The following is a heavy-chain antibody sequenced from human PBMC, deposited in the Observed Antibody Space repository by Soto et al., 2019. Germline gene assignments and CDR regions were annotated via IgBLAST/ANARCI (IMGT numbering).Heavy chain of an antibody. V-gene: IGHV2-5*02. J-gene: IGHJ4*02. Sequence: QITLKESGPTLVKPTQTLTLTCTFSGFSLSSTRMAVGWIRQPPGKALEWLALIYWDDDKRYCPFLKSRLTITKDTSQNQVVITMSNMDPVDTAIYYCAHIVVAGLGYYFDYWGQGTLVTVSP. D-gene: IGHD6-19*01. CDR1: GFSLSSTRMA. CDR3: AHIVVAGLGYYFDY. CDR2: IYWDDDK.